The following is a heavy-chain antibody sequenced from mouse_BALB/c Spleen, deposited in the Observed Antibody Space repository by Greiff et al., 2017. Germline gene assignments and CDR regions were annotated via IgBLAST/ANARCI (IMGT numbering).Heavy chain of an antibody. J-gene: IGHJ2*01. CDR1: GFTFSSYT. Sequence: DVKLVESGGGLVKPGGSLKLSCAASGFTFSSYTMSWVRQTPEKRLEWVATISSGGSYTYYPDSVKGRFTISRDNAKNTLYLQMSSLKSEDTAMYYCTRDGDYGPLDYWGQGTTLTVSS. CDR3: TRDGDYGPLDY. CDR2: ISSGGSYT. D-gene: IGHD1-2*01. V-gene: IGHV5-6-4*01.